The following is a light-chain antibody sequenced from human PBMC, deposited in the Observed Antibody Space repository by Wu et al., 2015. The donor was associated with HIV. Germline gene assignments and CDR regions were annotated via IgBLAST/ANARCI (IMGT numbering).Light chain of an antibody. V-gene: IGKV3-15*01. CDR2: GAS. CDR1: QSVSSN. Sequence: EIVMTQSPATLSVSPGERVTLSCRASQSVSSNLAWYQQKPGQAPRLLIYGASTRATGFPARFSGSGSGTEFTLIISSLQSEDFAVYYCQQYNNWLTFGGGTRVEIK. CDR3: QQYNNWLT. J-gene: IGKJ4*01.